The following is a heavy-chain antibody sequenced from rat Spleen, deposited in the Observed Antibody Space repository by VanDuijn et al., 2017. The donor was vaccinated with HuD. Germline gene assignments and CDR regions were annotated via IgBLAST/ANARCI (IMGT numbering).Heavy chain of an antibody. D-gene: IGHD1-9*01. CDR3: ARRHYGYTDYFDY. V-gene: IGHV5-29*01. J-gene: IGHJ2*01. CDR2: ISYGDSFGHSST. Sequence: EVQLVESDGGLVQPGRSLKLSCAASGFTFSDYGMAWVRQTPTKGLEWVATISYGDSFGHSSTYYRDSVKGRFTISRDIAKSTLSLQMDSLRSEDTATYYCARRHYGYTDYFDYWGQGVMVTVSS. CDR1: GFTFSDYG.